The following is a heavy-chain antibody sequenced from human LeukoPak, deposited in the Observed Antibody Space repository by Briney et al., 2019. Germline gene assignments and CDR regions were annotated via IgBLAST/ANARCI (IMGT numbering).Heavy chain of an antibody. J-gene: IGHJ4*02. D-gene: IGHD5-24*01. V-gene: IGHV3-23*01. Sequence: GGSLRLSCATSGFTFVSYAMTWVRQAPGKGLEWVSAINGGGDTTYYADSVKGRFTVSRDRSTNTLFLQMSSLRAEDSGMYYCAKALDAYGYMRFDYWGQGTLVTVSS. CDR2: INGGGDTT. CDR1: GFTFVSYA. CDR3: AKALDAYGYMRFDY.